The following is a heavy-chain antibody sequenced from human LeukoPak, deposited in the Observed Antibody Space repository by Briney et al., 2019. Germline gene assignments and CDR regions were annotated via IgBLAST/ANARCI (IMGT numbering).Heavy chain of an antibody. CDR1: GYTFTSYD. Sequence: AASVKVSCKASGYTFTSYDINWVRRATGQGLEWMGWMNPNSGNTGYAQKFQGRVTMTRNTSISTAYMELSSLRSEDTAVYYCARGLDDRVYYFDYWGQGTLVTVSS. D-gene: IGHD2-8*01. CDR2: MNPNSGNT. V-gene: IGHV1-8*01. CDR3: ARGLDDRVYYFDY. J-gene: IGHJ4*02.